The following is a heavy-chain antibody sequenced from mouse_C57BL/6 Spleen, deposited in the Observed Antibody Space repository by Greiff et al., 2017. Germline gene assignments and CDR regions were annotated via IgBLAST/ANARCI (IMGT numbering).Heavy chain of an antibody. CDR2: IHPNSGST. V-gene: IGHV1-64*01. J-gene: IGHJ2*01. D-gene: IGHD1-1*01. CDR1: GYTFTSYW. Sequence: QVQLQQPGAELVKPGASVKLSCKASGYTFTSYWMHWVKQRPGQGLEWIGMIHPNSGSTNYNEKFKSKATLTVDKSSSTAYMQLSSLTSEDSAVYYCARSSDYGSSSGDYWGQGTTLTGSS. CDR3: ARSSDYGSSSGDY.